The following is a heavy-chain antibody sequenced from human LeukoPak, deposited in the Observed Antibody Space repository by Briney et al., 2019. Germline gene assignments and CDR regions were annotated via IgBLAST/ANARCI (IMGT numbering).Heavy chain of an antibody. D-gene: IGHD1-26*01. CDR2: ISGSGDRT. J-gene: IGHJ4*02. V-gene: IGHV3-23*01. CDR3: AKDSHGSYGPPDY. Sequence: GGSLRLSCAASGLGFSSAMNWVRQAPGKGLEWVSAISGSGDRTYYGDSVKGRFTISRDNSKNTLYLQMNSLRAEDTAVYYCAKDSHGSYGPPDYWGQGTLVTVSS. CDR1: GLGFSSA.